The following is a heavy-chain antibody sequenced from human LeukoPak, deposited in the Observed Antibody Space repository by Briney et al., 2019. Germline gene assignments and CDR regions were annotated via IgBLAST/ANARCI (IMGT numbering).Heavy chain of an antibody. Sequence: ASVKVSCKASGYTFTSYYMHWVRQAPGQGLEWKGIINPSGGSTTYVQKFQGRVTVTRDTPTSTVYMELSSLRSEDTAVYYCARAYSGYDPNDYWGQGTLVTVSS. CDR1: GYTFTSYY. V-gene: IGHV1-46*01. CDR3: ARAYSGYDPNDY. D-gene: IGHD5-12*01. J-gene: IGHJ4*02. CDR2: INPSGGST.